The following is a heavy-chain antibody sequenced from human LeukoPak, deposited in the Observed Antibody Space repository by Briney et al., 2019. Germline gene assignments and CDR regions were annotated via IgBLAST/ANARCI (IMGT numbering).Heavy chain of an antibody. CDR3: TRLTVTEG. J-gene: IGHJ4*02. V-gene: IGHV3-73*01. Sequence: HPGGSLRLSCAASGFTFSSSGMHWVRQASGKGLEWVGRIRSKANSYATAYAASVKGRFTISRDDSKNTAYLQMNSLKTEDTAVYYCTRLTVTEGWGQGTLVTVSS. D-gene: IGHD4-17*01. CDR1: GFTFSSSG. CDR2: IRSKANSYAT.